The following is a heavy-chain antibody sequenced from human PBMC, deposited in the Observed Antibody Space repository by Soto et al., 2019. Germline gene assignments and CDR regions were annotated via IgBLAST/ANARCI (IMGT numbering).Heavy chain of an antibody. V-gene: IGHV4-39*01. CDR2: IYYSGST. Sequence: PSETLPLTCTVSGGSISSSRYYWGWIRQPPGKGPEWIGSIYYSGSTYDNPSLKSRVTISVDTSKNQFSLKLSSVTAADTAVYYCARETFCGGVFYSPDVAFDIWGQGTMVT. CDR3: ARETFCGGVFYSPDVAFDI. J-gene: IGHJ3*02. D-gene: IGHD2-21*02. CDR1: GGSISSSRYY.